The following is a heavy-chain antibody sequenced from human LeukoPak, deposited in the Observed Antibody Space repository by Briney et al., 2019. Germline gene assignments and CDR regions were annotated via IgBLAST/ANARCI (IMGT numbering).Heavy chain of an antibody. CDR3: ARVSCSSTSCYTGWFDP. Sequence: SVKVSCKASGGTFSSYTISWVRQAPGQGLEWMGRIIPILGIANYAQKFQGRVTITADKSTSTAYMEPSSLRSEDTAVYYCARVSCSSTSCYTGWFDPWGQGTLVTVSS. D-gene: IGHD2-2*02. CDR2: IIPILGIA. J-gene: IGHJ5*02. V-gene: IGHV1-69*02. CDR1: GGTFSSYT.